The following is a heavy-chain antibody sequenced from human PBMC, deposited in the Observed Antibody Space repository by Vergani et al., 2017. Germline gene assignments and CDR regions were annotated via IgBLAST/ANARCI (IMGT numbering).Heavy chain of an antibody. CDR1: GGSFTSYH. J-gene: IGHJ6*03. D-gene: IGHD4-11*01. V-gene: IGHV4-34*01. CDR3: ARVNTETNGHLYYYYYMDV. Sequence: QVQLQQWGGGLLKPSETLSLTCVVNGGSFTSYHWTWIRQSPGEGLDWVGDINHTGRPDYNPSLKSGLTMAVDKSRNRFSLTLNSVTATNTAIYFCARVNTETNGHLYYYYYMDVWGQGTAVTVS. CDR2: INHTGRP.